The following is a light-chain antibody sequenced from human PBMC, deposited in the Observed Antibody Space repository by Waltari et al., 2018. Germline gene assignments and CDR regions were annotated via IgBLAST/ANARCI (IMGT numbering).Light chain of an antibody. CDR1: SSNIGNNY. Sequence: QSVLTQPPSVSAAPGQKVTISCSGSSSNIGNNYVSWYQQLPGTATKLLIYENNKRPSGIPDRFSGSKSGTSATLGITGLQTGDEADYYCGTWDSSLSVWVFGGGTKLTVL. J-gene: IGLJ3*02. CDR3: GTWDSSLSVWV. V-gene: IGLV1-51*02. CDR2: ENN.